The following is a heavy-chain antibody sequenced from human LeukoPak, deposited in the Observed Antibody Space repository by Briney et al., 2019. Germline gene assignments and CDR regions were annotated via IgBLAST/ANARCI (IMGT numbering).Heavy chain of an antibody. CDR2: ISWNSGSL. V-gene: IGHV3-9*01. CDR3: AKDGGYGSGSYYPGYFDY. J-gene: IGHJ4*02. D-gene: IGHD3-10*01. Sequence: GRSLRLSCAASGFTFDDYAMHWVRQAPGKGLEWVSGISWNSGSLGYADSVKGRFTISRDNAKNSLYLQMNSLRAEDTALYYCAKDGGYGSGSYYPGYFDYWGQGTLVTVSS. CDR1: GFTFDDYA.